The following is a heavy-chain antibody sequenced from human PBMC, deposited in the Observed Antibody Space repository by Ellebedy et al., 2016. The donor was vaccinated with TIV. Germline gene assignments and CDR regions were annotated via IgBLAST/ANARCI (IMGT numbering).Heavy chain of an antibody. J-gene: IGHJ6*02. CDR1: GYTFTGYH. Sequence: AASVKVSCKASGYTFTGYHIHWVRQAPGQGLEWIGWINPKTNDPKCAQKFQGWATLTRDTSISAAYIEVSSLRSDDTAMYYCAKEFAGYGMDVWGQGTMVTVSS. V-gene: IGHV1-2*04. CDR3: AKEFAGYGMDV. D-gene: IGHD3-10*01. CDR2: INPKTNDP.